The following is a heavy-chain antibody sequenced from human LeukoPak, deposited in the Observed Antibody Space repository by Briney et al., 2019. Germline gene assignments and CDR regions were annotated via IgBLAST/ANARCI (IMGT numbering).Heavy chain of an antibody. CDR3: ARAPRLAYYDILTGYYKDTPSRYFDY. CDR2: INHSGST. CDR1: GGSFSGYY. Sequence: SETLSLTCAVYGGSFSGYYWSWIRQPPGEGLEWIGEINHSGSTNYNPSLKSRVTISVDTSKNQFSLKLSSVTAADTAVYYCARAPRLAYYDILTGYYKDTPSRYFDYWGQGTLVTVSS. D-gene: IGHD3-9*01. V-gene: IGHV4-34*01. J-gene: IGHJ4*02.